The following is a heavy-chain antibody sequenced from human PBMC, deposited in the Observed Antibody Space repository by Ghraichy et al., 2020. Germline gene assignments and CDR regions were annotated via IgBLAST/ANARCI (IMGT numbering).Heavy chain of an antibody. J-gene: IGHJ6*02. CDR3: ARGLCSGGKCDYYYGMDV. CDR2: IAKDGSFT. D-gene: IGHD2-15*01. Sequence: LSLTCAASGFTFSNYWTYWVCQSPGKGLLWVSRIAKDGSFTTYADSVKGRFTISRDNAKDTLYLQMNSLTGEDTAVYYFARGLCSGGKCDYYYGMDVWGRGTTVTVS. V-gene: IGHV3-74*03. CDR1: GFTFSNYW.